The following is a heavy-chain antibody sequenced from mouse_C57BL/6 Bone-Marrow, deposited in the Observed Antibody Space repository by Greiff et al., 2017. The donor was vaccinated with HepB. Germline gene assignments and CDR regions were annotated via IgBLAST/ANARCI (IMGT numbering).Heavy chain of an antibody. J-gene: IGHJ4*01. D-gene: IGHD2-12*01. CDR3: ARGLYAYAMDY. CDR1: GFTFSDYG. Sequence: EVHLVESGGGLVKPGGSLKLSCAASGFTFSDYGMHWVRQAPEKGLEWVAYISIGSSTIYYADTVKGRFTISRDNAKNTLFLQMTNLRSEDTAMYYCARGLYAYAMDYWGQGASVTVSS. CDR2: ISIGSSTI. V-gene: IGHV5-17*01.